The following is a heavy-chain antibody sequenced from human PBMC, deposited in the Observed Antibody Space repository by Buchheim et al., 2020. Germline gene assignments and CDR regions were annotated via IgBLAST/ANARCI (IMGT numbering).Heavy chain of an antibody. J-gene: IGHJ4*02. V-gene: IGHV3-23*04. CDR2: ISGSGSTT. D-gene: IGHD5-12*01. CDR3: ARGSGYSGYDSGDY. CDR1: EFTFSIYA. Sequence: VQLVESGGGLVKPGGSLRLSCAASEFTFSIYAMNWVRQAPGKGLEWVSVISGSGSTTYYADSVKGRFTISRDNSKNTLHLQMNSLRVEDTAVYYCARGSGYSGYDSGDYWGQGTL.